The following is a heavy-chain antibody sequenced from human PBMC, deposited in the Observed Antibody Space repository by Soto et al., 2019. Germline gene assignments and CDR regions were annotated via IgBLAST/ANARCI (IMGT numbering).Heavy chain of an antibody. V-gene: IGHV3-30-3*01. CDR1: GFTFSSYA. D-gene: IGHD6-19*01. CDR2: ISYDGSNK. CDR3: ARGALAVAGDYYYYGMDV. J-gene: IGHJ6*02. Sequence: GGSLRLSCAASGFTFSSYAMHWVRQAPGKGLEWVAVISYDGSNKYYADSVKGRFTISRDNSKNTLYLQMNSLRAEDTAVYYCARGALAVAGDYYYYGMDVWGQGTTVTVSS.